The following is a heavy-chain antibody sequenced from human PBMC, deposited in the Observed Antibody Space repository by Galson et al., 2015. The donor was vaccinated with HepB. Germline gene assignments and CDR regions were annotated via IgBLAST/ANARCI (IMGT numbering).Heavy chain of an antibody. CDR3: AREGIYGDYIYYFDH. J-gene: IGHJ4*02. V-gene: IGHV3-64*01. CDR1: GFTFSTYA. Sequence: SLRLSCAASGFTFSTYAMHWVRQAPGKGLEYVSTIASNGGSTSYANSVKGRFTISRDNSKNTLYLQMGSLRAEDMAVYYCAREGIYGDYIYYFDHWGQGTLVTVSS. CDR2: IASNGGST. D-gene: IGHD4-17*01.